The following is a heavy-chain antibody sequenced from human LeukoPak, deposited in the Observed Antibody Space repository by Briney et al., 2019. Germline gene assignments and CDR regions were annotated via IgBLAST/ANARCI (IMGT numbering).Heavy chain of an antibody. Sequence: SETLSLTCTVSGGSISSYYWSWIRQPPGKGLEWIGYIYYSGSTNYNPSLKSRVTISVDTSKNQFSLKLSSVTAADTAVYYRAIGYTPMVFDYWGQGTLVTVSS. CDR3: AIGYTPMVFDY. V-gene: IGHV4-59*01. CDR1: GGSISSYY. J-gene: IGHJ4*02. D-gene: IGHD5-18*01. CDR2: IYYSGST.